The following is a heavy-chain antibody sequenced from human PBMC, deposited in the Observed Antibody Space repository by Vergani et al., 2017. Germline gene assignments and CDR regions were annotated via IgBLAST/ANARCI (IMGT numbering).Heavy chain of an antibody. CDR1: GFTFSSYG. Sequence: QVQLVESGGGVVQPGRSLRLSCAASGFTFSSYGMHWVRQAPGKGLEWVAVISYDGSNKYYADSVKGRFTISRDNSKNTLYLQMNSLRAEDTAVYYCASGYSSSSFDYWGQGTLVTVSS. J-gene: IGHJ4*02. CDR2: ISYDGSNK. D-gene: IGHD6-6*01. CDR3: ASGYSSSSFDY. V-gene: IGHV3-30*03.